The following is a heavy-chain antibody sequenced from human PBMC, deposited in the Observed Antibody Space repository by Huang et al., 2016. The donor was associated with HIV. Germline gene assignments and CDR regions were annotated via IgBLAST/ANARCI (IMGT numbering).Heavy chain of an antibody. V-gene: IGHV3-30*18. J-gene: IGHJ4*02. CDR2: ITFDGKNK. D-gene: IGHD1-1*01. Sequence: QVHLVESGGGVVQPGRSLRLSCAASGFTFSGYGIHWVRQAPGKGLEWVAVITFDGKNKYYADSVRGRFTVSRDNSQNTVSLQMNTLRAEDTAVYYCAKDNDLYYFDYWGQGTLVTVSS. CDR1: GFTFSGYG. CDR3: AKDNDLYYFDY.